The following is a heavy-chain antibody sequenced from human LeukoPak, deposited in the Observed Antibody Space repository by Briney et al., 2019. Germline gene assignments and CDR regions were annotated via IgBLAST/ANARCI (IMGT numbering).Heavy chain of an antibody. V-gene: IGHV3-20*04. CDR1: GFTFDDYG. D-gene: IGHD5-18*01. J-gene: IGHJ4*02. CDR2: INWNGGST. Sequence: GGSLRLSCAASGFTFDDYGMSWVRQAPGKGLEWVSGINWNGGSTGYADSVKGRFTISRDNAKNSLYLQMNSLRAEDTALYYCASDVDTGTLDYWGQGTLVTVSS. CDR3: ASDVDTGTLDY.